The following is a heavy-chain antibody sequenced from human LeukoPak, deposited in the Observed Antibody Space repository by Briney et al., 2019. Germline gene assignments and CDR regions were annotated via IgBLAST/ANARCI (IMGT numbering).Heavy chain of an antibody. D-gene: IGHD3-16*01. CDR2: VYSGGDT. CDR3: ARDYGGSGFDY. J-gene: IGHJ4*02. Sequence: GGSLRLSCAASGFNVSANYMSWVRQAPGKGLEWISVVYSGGDTYYADSVKGRFTISRDNAKNSLFLQINSLSAEDTAVYYCARDYGGSGFDYWGQGTLVTVSS. CDR1: GFNVSANY. V-gene: IGHV3-66*01.